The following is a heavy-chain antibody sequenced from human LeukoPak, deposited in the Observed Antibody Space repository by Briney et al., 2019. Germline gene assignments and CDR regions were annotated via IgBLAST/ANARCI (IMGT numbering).Heavy chain of an antibody. V-gene: IGHV4-61*02. CDR3: ASDHSGWLGLGY. J-gene: IGHJ4*02. Sequence: SETLSLTCTVSGGSISSSSYYWGWIRQPAGKGLEWIGRIHAGGRSNYNPSLRSRVTISVDTSKNQFSLRLSSVTATDTGVYYCASDHSGWLGLGYWGQGTLVSVSS. D-gene: IGHD6-19*01. CDR2: IHAGGRS. CDR1: GGSISSSSYY.